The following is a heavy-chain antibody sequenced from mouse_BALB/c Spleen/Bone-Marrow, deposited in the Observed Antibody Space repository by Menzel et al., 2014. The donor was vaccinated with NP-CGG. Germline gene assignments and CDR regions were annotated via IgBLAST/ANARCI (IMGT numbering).Heavy chain of an antibody. CDR3: ARDRRYDLAWFAY. CDR2: IRNKANGYTT. V-gene: IGHV7-3*02. CDR1: GFTFTDYY. Sequence: EVQLVESGGGLVQPGGSLRLSCATSGFTFTDYYMSWVRQPPGKALEWLGFIRNKANGYTTEYSASVKGRFTISRDNSQSILYLQMNTLRAEDSATYYCARDRRYDLAWFAYWGKGTLVTVSA. J-gene: IGHJ3*01. D-gene: IGHD2-14*01.